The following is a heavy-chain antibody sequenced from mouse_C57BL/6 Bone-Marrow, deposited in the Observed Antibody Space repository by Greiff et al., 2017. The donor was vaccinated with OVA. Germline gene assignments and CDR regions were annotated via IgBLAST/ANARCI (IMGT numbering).Heavy chain of an antibody. J-gene: IGHJ4*01. CDR3: ARNGSPHYYAMDY. Sequence: EVQLQQSGAELVRPGSSVKMSCKTSGYTFTSYGINWVKQRPGQGLQWIGYIYIGDGDTEYNEKFKGKATLTSDTSSSTAYMQLSSLTSEDSAIYFCARNGSPHYYAMDYWGQGTSVTVSS. D-gene: IGHD2-2*01. CDR1: GYTFTSYG. V-gene: IGHV1-58*01. CDR2: IYIGDGDT.